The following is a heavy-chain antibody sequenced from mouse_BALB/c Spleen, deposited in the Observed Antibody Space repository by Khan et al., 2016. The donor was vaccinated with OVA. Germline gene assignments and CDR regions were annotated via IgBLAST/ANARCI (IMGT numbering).Heavy chain of an antibody. CDR3: PRSILPCLDY. CDR2: IDPENGNT. D-gene: IGHD2-3*01. Sequence: VQLQQSGTELVRPGALVRLSCTASGFNITDYYIHWVKQRPDQGLEWIGWIDPENGNTTYDPKFQGKAIITADTSSNKAYLQLSSLTSEDTAVYACPRSILPCLDYWGQGTTLTVSS. J-gene: IGHJ2*01. CDR1: GFNITDYY. V-gene: IGHV14-1*02.